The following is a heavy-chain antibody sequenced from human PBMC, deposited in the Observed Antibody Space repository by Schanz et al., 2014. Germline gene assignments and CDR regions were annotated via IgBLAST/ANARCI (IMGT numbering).Heavy chain of an antibody. CDR3: ARGGGYELLENWFDP. D-gene: IGHD5-12*01. V-gene: IGHV1-2*06. CDR1: GYTFTDYY. Sequence: QVQLVQSGAEVKKPGASVKISCKASGYTFTDYYMYWVRQAPGQGLEWMGRINPNSGGTNYAQKFQGRVTMTRDTSTSTVYMELSSLTSEDTAVYYCARGGGYELLENWFDPWGQGTLVTVSS. CDR2: INPNSGGT. J-gene: IGHJ5*02.